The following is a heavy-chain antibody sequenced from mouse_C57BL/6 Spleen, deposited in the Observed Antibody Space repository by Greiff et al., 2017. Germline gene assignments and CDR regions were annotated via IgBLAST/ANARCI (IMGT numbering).Heavy chain of an antibody. V-gene: IGHV7-3*01. CDR3: ASQDSSGYFDY. J-gene: IGHJ2*01. D-gene: IGHD3-2*02. CDR1: GFTFTDYY. CDR2: IRNKANGYTT. Sequence: EVQLVESGGGLVQPGGSLSLSCAASGFTFTDYYMSWVRQPPGKALEWLGFIRNKANGYTTEYSASVKGRFTISRDNSQSILYLQMNALRAEDSATYYCASQDSSGYFDYWGQGTTLTVSS.